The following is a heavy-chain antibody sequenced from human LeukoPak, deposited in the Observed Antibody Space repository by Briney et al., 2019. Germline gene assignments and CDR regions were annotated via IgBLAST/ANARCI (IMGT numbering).Heavy chain of an antibody. CDR1: GYTFTSYG. CDR2: ISAYNGNT. J-gene: IGHJ4*02. Sequence: ASVKVSCKASGYTFTSYGISWVRQAPGQGLEWMEWISAYNGNTNYAQKLQGRVTMTTDTSTSTAYMELRSLRSDDTAVYYCARSRCSSTSCYGDLDYWGQGTLVTVSS. CDR3: ARSRCSSTSCYGDLDY. D-gene: IGHD2-2*01. V-gene: IGHV1-18*01.